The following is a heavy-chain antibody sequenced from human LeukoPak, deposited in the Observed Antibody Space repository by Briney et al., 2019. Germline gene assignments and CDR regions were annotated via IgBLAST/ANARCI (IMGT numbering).Heavy chain of an antibody. CDR2: IYYSGST. CDR1: GGSIYNSAYH. D-gene: IGHD3-22*01. Sequence: PSETLSLTCSVSGGSIYNSAYHWGWIRQPPGKGLEWIGSIYYSGSTYYNPSLKCRVTISVDTSKNQFSLKLSSVTAADTAVYYCARPGEVYYYDSSGYPAHYFDYWGQGTLVTVSS. J-gene: IGHJ4*02. CDR3: ARPGEVYYYDSSGYPAHYFDY. V-gene: IGHV4-39*01.